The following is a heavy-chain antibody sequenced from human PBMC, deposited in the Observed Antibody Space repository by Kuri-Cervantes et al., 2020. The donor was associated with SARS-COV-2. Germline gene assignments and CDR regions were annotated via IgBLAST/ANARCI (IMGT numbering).Heavy chain of an antibody. J-gene: IGHJ4*02. D-gene: IGHD3-10*01. CDR1: GGFMSRSSFY. Sequence: SETMSLTSTVSGGFMSRSSFYRGRIRQPPGKGLEWIGSIYYSGSIYYNPSLKSRLTMSVETSKNQFSLRLNSMTASDTALYYCPRRLMGSYSDYWGQGTLVTVSS. CDR2: IYYSGSI. V-gene: IGHV4-39*01. CDR3: PRRLMGSYSDY.